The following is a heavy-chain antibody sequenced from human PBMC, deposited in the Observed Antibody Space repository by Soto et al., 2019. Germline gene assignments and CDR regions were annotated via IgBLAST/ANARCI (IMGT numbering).Heavy chain of an antibody. D-gene: IGHD2-15*01. CDR3: ASGAPTPDDAFDI. J-gene: IGHJ3*02. CDR2: ISSSSSHI. CDR1: GFTFSRYS. V-gene: IGHV3-21*01. Sequence: GGCLRLFCAASGFTFSRYSMNWVRQDPGKGLEWVSSISSSSSHIYYADAVKGRFTITSDNATNSLYLHMNSLRAEDTAVYYCASGAPTPDDAFDIWGQGTMVTVSS.